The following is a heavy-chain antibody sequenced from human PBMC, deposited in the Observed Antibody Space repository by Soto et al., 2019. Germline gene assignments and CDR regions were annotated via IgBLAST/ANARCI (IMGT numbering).Heavy chain of an antibody. CDR2: IFYSGST. Sequence: SETLSLTCTVSGCSMNTYYWGWFRQTPGKGLEWIGTIFYSGSTYYNPSLKSRVTISVDTSKNQFSLKLSSVTAADTAVYYCARQSRADYYGSGSYDYWGQGTLVTVSS. CDR3: ARQSRADYYGSGSYDY. J-gene: IGHJ4*02. V-gene: IGHV4-39*01. D-gene: IGHD3-10*01. CDR1: GCSMNTYY.